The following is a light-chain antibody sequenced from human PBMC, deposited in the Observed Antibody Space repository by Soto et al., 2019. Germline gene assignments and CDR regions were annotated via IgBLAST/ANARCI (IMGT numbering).Light chain of an antibody. CDR1: QYINNY. CDR2: AEY. J-gene: IGKJ2*01. Sequence: DIQMTQSPSSLSTSVGDRVTITCRASQYINNYLNWYQQKPGKAPKLLIFAEYNLQSGVPSRFSGSVSGTDFTLTISSLQPEDFATYYCQQSYSTPPYTFGQGTKLDMK. CDR3: QQSYSTPPYT. V-gene: IGKV1-39*01.